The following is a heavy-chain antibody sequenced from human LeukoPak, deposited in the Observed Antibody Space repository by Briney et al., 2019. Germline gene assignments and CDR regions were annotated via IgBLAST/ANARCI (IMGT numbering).Heavy chain of an antibody. Sequence: SETLSLTCAVSGGSISSSNWWSWVRQPPGKGLEWIGEIYHSGSTNYNPSLKSRATISVNKSKNQFSLKLSSVRAADTAVYYCARSRGSSSWDLWFDPWGQGTLVTVSS. CDR1: GGSISSSNW. D-gene: IGHD6-13*01. CDR3: ARSRGSSSWDLWFDP. V-gene: IGHV4-4*02. CDR2: IYHSGST. J-gene: IGHJ5*02.